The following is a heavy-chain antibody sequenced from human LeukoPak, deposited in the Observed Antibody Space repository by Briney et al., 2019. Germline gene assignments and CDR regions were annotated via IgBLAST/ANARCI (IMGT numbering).Heavy chain of an antibody. CDR1: GFTFDDYA. J-gene: IGHJ6*03. CDR3: AKDSIAARPGAVIYYYMDV. CDR2: ISWDGGST. V-gene: IGHV3-43D*03. D-gene: IGHD6-6*01. Sequence: GGSLRLSCAASGFTFDDYAMHWVRQAPGKGLEWVSLISWDGGSTYYADSVKGRFTISRDNSKNSLYLQMNSLRAEDTALYYCAKDSIAARPGAVIYYYMDVWGKGTTVTVSS.